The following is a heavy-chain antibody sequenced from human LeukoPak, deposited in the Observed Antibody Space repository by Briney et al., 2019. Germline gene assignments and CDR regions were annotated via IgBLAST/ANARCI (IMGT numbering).Heavy chain of an antibody. CDR3: ARHSRYYYDSSGYWRFEKFDY. J-gene: IGHJ4*02. CDR2: DYYRGTN. V-gene: IGHV4-59*08. D-gene: IGHD3-22*01. Sequence: SETLSLTYTVSIGSISSYYWSWIPQPPGKGLECSGDDYYRGTNNYNPSHQSRVTISVDTSKHQFSLKLSSVPAAATAVYYCARHSRYYYDSSGYWRFEKFDYWGQGTLVTVSS. CDR1: IGSISSYY.